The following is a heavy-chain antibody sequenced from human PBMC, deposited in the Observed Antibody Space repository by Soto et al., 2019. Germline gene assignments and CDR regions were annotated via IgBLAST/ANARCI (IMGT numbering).Heavy chain of an antibody. V-gene: IGHV3-23*01. CDR1: GFTFSSYA. J-gene: IGHJ4*02. Sequence: ESGGGVVQPGGSLRLSCAASGFTFSSYAMNWVRQAPGKGLEWVSIISGDGGTTSYADSVKGRFTISRDNSKNTLYLQMNSLRAEDTAVYYCAKKRVLVPAMYHFDYWGQGTLVTVSS. D-gene: IGHD2-2*01. CDR3: AKKRVLVPAMYHFDY. CDR2: ISGDGGTT.